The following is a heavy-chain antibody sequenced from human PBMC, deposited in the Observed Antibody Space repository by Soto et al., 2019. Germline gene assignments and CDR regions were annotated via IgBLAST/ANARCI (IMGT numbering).Heavy chain of an antibody. J-gene: IGHJ5*02. CDR3: AGKLRFNDINWFDP. CDR2: INHSGST. CDR1: GGSFSGYY. V-gene: IGHV4-34*01. Sequence: PSETLSLTCAVYGGSFSGYYWSWIRQPPGKGLEWIGEINHSGSTNYNPSLKSRVTISVDTSKNQFSLKLSSVTAADTAVYYCAGKLRFNDINWFDPWSQGTLVTVSS. D-gene: IGHD4-17*01.